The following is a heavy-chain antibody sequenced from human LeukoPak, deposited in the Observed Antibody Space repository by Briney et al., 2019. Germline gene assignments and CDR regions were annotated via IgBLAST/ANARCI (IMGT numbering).Heavy chain of an antibody. Sequence: GGSLRLSCAASGFTFSSYAMSWVRQAPGKGLEWVSAMSGTGGYTYYADSVKGRFTISRDNAKNSLYLQMNSLRAEDTAVYYCARDRGDFWSGYRAYFDYWGQGTLVTISS. V-gene: IGHV3-21*01. CDR2: MSGTGGYT. CDR3: ARDRGDFWSGYRAYFDY. CDR1: GFTFSSYA. J-gene: IGHJ4*02. D-gene: IGHD3-3*01.